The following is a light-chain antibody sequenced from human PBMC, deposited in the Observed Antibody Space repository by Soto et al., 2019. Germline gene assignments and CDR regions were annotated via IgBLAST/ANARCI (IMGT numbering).Light chain of an antibody. CDR3: WSYAGNTIFV. J-gene: IGLJ2*01. CDR2: GHN. CDR1: TSNIGAGYE. Sequence: QSVLTQPPSVSGAPGQRVTISCTGSTSNIGAGYEVHWYQQLPGTAPKLLVSGHNIRPSGVPDRFSGFKSGNTASLTISGLQAEDEAYYYCWSYAGNTIFVFGGGTQLTVL. V-gene: IGLV1-40*01.